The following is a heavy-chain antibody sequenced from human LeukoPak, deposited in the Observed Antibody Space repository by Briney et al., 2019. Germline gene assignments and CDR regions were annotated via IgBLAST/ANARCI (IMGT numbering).Heavy chain of an antibody. CDR3: ARGPHYDFWSGFLPYYYYYYMDV. CDR2: IIPIFGTA. CDR1: GGTFSSYA. J-gene: IGHJ6*03. V-gene: IGHV1-69*05. Sequence: SVKVSCKASGGTFSSYAISWVRQAPGQGLEWMGGIIPIFGTANYAQKFQGRVTITTDESTSTAYMELSSLRSEDTAVYYCARGPHYDFWSGFLPYYYYYYMDVWGKGTTVTVSS. D-gene: IGHD3-3*01.